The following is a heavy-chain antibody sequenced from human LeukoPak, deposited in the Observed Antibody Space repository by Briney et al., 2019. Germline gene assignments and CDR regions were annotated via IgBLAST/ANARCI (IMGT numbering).Heavy chain of an antibody. CDR3: ARYYYGSGSYSISYYYYGMDV. J-gene: IGHJ6*02. Sequence: ASVKVSCKASGYTFTGYYMHWVRQAPGQGLEWMGRINPNSGGTNYAQKFQGRVTMTRDTSISTAYMELSRLRSDDTAVYYCARYYYGSGSYSISYYYYGMDVWGQGTTVTVSS. CDR2: INPNSGGT. V-gene: IGHV1-2*06. D-gene: IGHD3-10*01. CDR1: GYTFTGYY.